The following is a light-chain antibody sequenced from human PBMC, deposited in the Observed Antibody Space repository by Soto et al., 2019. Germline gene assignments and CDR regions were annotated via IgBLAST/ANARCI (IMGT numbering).Light chain of an antibody. CDR2: GAS. J-gene: IGKJ4*01. CDR1: QSVRSSH. CDR3: QQYSSSPLT. V-gene: IGKV3-20*01. Sequence: EVVLTQSTGTLSLSPGERATLSCRASQSVRSSHLAWYQQMPGQAPRLLIYGASNRATGIPDRFSGSGSGTDFTLTISRLEPEDFAVYYCQQYSSSPLTFGGGTKVDI.